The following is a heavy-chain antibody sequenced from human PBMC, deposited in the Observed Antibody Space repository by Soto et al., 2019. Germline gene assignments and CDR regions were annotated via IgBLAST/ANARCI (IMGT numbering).Heavy chain of an antibody. V-gene: IGHV6-1*01. CDR3: ARARLFSGYSYGYSSNWFDP. J-gene: IGHJ5*02. D-gene: IGHD5-18*01. CDR1: GDSVSSNSAA. CDR2: TYYRSKWYN. Sequence: SQTLSLTCAISGDSVSSNSAAWNWIRQSPSRGLEWLGRTYYRSKWYNDYAVSVKSRITINPDTSKNQFSLQLNSVTPEDTAVYYCARARLFSGYSYGYSSNWFDPWGQGTLVTVSS.